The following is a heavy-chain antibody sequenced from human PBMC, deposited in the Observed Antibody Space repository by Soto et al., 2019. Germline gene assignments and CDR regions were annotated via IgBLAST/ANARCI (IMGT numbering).Heavy chain of an antibody. D-gene: IGHD3-10*01. V-gene: IGHV1-18*01. CDR1: GYTFTSYG. Sequence: QVPLVQSGAEVKKPGASVKVSCKAYGYTFTSYGISWVRQAPGQGLEWMGWINVYNGNTNYAQKLQGRVTMTTDTSTSTAYLDLRSLRSDDTAVYFCARDTSRGEYDYWGQGTLVTVSS. J-gene: IGHJ4*02. CDR3: ARDTSRGEYDY. CDR2: INVYNGNT.